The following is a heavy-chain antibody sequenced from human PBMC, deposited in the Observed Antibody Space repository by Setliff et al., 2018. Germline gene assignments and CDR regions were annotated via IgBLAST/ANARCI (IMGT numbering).Heavy chain of an antibody. CDR1: GFTLTSYP. J-gene: IGHJ4*02. Sequence: ASVKVSCKASGFTLTSYPIHWVRQAPGQRLEWMGWINPDNGNRKYSQRFQGRVTITRDTSASTVFLELSTLRSEDTAVYYCARGLIVLPGPSGDMGYFDYWGQGTLVTVSS. CDR2: INPDNGNR. V-gene: IGHV1-3*01. CDR3: ARGLIVLPGPSGDMGYFDY. D-gene: IGHD2-8*01.